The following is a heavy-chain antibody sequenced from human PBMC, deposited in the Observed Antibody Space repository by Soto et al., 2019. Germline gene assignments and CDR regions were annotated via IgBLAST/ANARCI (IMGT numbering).Heavy chain of an antibody. Sequence: GGSLRLSCAASGFTFSSYWMSWVRQAPGKGLEWVVNIKQDGSEAYYVASVRGRFTASRDNAKNSLYLQMNSLRAEDTAVYFCARVAYNHGWIYDYRGQGSLVTVSS. CDR2: IKQDGSEA. D-gene: IGHD6-19*01. V-gene: IGHV3-7*01. CDR3: ARVAYNHGWIYDY. CDR1: GFTFSSYW. J-gene: IGHJ4*01.